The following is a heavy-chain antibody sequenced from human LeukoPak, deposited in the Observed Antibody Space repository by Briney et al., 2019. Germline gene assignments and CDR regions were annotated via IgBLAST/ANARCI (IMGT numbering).Heavy chain of an antibody. Sequence: GGSLRLSCAASGFTFSTYSMNWVRQAPGKGLDWVSSISRSSSYIYYADSVKGRFTISRDNAKNSLYLQMNSLRAEDTAVYYCAGPRSYYYDSSGSGGFGGWGQGTLVTVSS. D-gene: IGHD3-22*01. J-gene: IGHJ4*02. CDR2: ISRSSSYI. CDR1: GFTFSTYS. CDR3: AGPRSYYYDSSGSGGFGG. V-gene: IGHV3-21*04.